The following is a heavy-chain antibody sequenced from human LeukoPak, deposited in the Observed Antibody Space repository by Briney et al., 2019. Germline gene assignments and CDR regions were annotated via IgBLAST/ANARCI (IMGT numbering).Heavy chain of an antibody. CDR1: GFTFGDYA. V-gene: IGHV3-9*01. J-gene: IGHJ4*02. CDR2: ISWNSGSI. Sequence: PGRSLRLSCAASGFTFGDYAMHWVRQAPGKGLEWVSGISWNSGSIGYADSVKGRFTISRDNAKNSLYLQMNSLRAEDTALYYCAKGSIRGVDDLVYWGQGTLVTVSS. CDR3: AKGSIRGVDDLVY. D-gene: IGHD3-10*01.